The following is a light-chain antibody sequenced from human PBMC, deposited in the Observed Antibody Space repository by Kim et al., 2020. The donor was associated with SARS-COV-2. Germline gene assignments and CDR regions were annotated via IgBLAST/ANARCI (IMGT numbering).Light chain of an antibody. CDR3: QQYNDWPPLT. J-gene: IGKJ4*02. CDR1: QRIASN. CDR2: AAT. Sequence: SPGKSATLACRASQRIASNLAWYQQKPGQAPRLLIYAATTGATGSPARFSGSGSGTDFTLTISSLQSEDFAVYYCQQYNDWPPLTFGGGTKVDIK. V-gene: IGKV3-15*01.